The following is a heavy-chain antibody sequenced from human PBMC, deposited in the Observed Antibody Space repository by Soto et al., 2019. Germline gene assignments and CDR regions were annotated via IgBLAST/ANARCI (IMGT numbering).Heavy chain of an antibody. Sequence: SETLSLTCTVSGGSITSGGHYWGWIRQYPGKGLEWIGHIYDSGNMYFYNPSLKSRVTISADTSRNQFSLSLSSLTAEDTALYYCAADTYYYASTFWGQGTLVTVSS. CDR1: GGSITSGGHY. J-gene: IGHJ4*02. CDR3: AADTYYYASTF. V-gene: IGHV4-31*03. CDR2: IYDSGNMY. D-gene: IGHD3-10*01.